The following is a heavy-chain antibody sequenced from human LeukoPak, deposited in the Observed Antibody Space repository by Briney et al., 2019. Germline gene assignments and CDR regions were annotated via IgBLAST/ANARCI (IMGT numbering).Heavy chain of an antibody. CDR3: AKDGNWARFEN. Sequence: GGSLRLSCAASGFTFSSYGMSWVRQAPGKGLEWVSALSDSGGSTFYADSVKGRFTISRDNSKNTLYLQMNSPRAEDTAAYYCAKDGNWARFENWGQGTLVTVSS. CDR1: GFTFSSYG. CDR2: LSDSGGST. V-gene: IGHV3-23*01. D-gene: IGHD7-27*01. J-gene: IGHJ4*02.